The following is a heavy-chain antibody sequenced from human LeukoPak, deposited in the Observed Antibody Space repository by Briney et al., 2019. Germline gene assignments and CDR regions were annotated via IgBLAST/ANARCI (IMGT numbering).Heavy chain of an antibody. D-gene: IGHD3-9*01. CDR1: GFTFDDYG. V-gene: IGHV3-23*01. J-gene: IGHJ4*02. CDR3: AKDATGFSDFDY. Sequence: GGSLRLSCAASGFTFDDYGMSWVRQAPGKGLEWVSGISGSGGRTYYADSVKGRFTISRDNSKNTLYLQMNNLRADDTAVYYCAKDATGFSDFDYWGQGTLVTVSS. CDR2: ISGSGGRT.